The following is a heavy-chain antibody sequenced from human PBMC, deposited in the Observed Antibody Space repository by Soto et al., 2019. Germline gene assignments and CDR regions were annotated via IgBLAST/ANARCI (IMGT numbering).Heavy chain of an antibody. D-gene: IGHD3-10*01. Sequence: QVQLQESGPGLVKPSQTLSLTCNVSGGSINSGGYYWSWIRQHPGKGLEWIGYIYYSGSTYYTPSLKSRIXXSXDXXKNQFSLKLSSVTAADTAVYYCARDPNYYGSTMDVWGQGTTVTVSS. CDR1: GGSINSGGYY. CDR3: ARDPNYYGSTMDV. V-gene: IGHV4-31*03. CDR2: IYYSGST. J-gene: IGHJ6*02.